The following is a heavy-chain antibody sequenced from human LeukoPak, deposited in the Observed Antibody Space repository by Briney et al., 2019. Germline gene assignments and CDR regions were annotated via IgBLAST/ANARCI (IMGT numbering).Heavy chain of an antibody. V-gene: IGHV3-23*01. D-gene: IGHD1-26*01. CDR1: GFTFNSYA. CDR2: ISGRGGNT. CDR3: AQDHRLIVGATLGWFDL. J-gene: IGHJ5*02. Sequence: GGSLRLSCAASGFTFNSYAMSWVRQAPGKGLEGFSAISGRGGNTYYADSVKGRFTISRDNSKNTLYLQMNSLRTEDTRVYYCAQDHRLIVGATLGWFDLWGEGTLVTVSS.